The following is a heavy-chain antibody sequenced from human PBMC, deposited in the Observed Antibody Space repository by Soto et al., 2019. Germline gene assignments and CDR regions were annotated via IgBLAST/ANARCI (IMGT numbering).Heavy chain of an antibody. D-gene: IGHD6-19*01. J-gene: IGHJ3*02. CDR1: GFTFSSYA. CDR3: AKGSYSSGLLLAFDI. Sequence: EVQLLESGGGLVQPGGSLRLSCAASGFTFSSYAMSGVRQAPGKGLEWVSAISGSGGSTYYADSVKGRFTISRANSKNTLYLQMNSLGAEVTAVYYCAKGSYSSGLLLAFDIWGQGTMVTVSS. V-gene: IGHV3-23*01. CDR2: ISGSGGST.